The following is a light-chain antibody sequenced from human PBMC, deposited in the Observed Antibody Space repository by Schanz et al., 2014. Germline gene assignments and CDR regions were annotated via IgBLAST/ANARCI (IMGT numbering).Light chain of an antibody. V-gene: IGKV1-39*01. CDR1: RSINSY. CDR3: QQSFSMPRT. Sequence: DIQLTQSPSSLSASVGDRVTITCRASRSINSYLNWYQQKPGKAPKVLIHGASSLQSGVPSRFSGSGSGTDYTLTISSLQPEDFATYYCQQSFSMPRTFGQGTKLEIK. CDR2: GAS. J-gene: IGKJ2*01.